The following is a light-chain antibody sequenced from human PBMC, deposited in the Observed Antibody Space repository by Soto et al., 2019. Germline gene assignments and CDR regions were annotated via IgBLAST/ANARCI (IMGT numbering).Light chain of an antibody. CDR3: QQYNGYSHS. CDR2: DAT. J-gene: IGKJ2*01. Sequence: DIRMTQSPSTLSASVGDRVTITCRADQSITRWLAWFQQKPGKAPSLLIYDATNLQPGVPSRFSGSGSGTEVTLTISSLQPDDFATYYCQQYNGYSHSFGQGTRVEIK. V-gene: IGKV1-5*01. CDR1: QSITRW.